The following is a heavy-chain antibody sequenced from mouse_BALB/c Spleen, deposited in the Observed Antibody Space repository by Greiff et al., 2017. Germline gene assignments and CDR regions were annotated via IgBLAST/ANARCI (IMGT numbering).Heavy chain of an antibody. V-gene: IGHV1-39*01. CDR3: ARGRVYYGNYERVCYAMDY. CDR1: GYSFTGYN. CDR2: IDPYYGGT. D-gene: IGHD2-1*01. Sequence: VQLQQSGPELEKPGASVKISCKASGYSFTGYNMNWVKQSNGKSLEWIGNIDPYYGGTSYNQKFKGKATLTVDKSSSTAYMQLKSLTSEDSAVYYCARGRVYYGNYERVCYAMDYWGQGTSVTVSS. J-gene: IGHJ4*01.